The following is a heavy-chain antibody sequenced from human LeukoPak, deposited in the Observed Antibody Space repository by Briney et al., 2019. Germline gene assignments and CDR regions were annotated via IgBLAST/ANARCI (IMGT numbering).Heavy chain of an antibody. D-gene: IGHD6-19*01. CDR1: GFTFNYYA. J-gene: IGHJ4*02. CDR2: ISWNGESI. Sequence: AGGSLRLSCAASGFTFNYYAMHWVRLAPGKGLEWVSGISWNGESIGYADSVKGRFTISRDNSKNSLYLQMNSLRAEDTALYYCAKSGSSGWFSADYWGQGTLVTVSS. V-gene: IGHV3-9*01. CDR3: AKSGSSGWFSADY.